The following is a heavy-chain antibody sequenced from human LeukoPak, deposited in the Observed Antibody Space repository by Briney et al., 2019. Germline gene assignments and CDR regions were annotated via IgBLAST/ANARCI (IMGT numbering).Heavy chain of an antibody. Sequence: GGSLRHSCAASGFIFNDYAMHGVRQAPGKGLEWVSGISWNSDIIDYADSVKGRFTISRDNAKNSLYLQMNSLRAEDTAVYYCARAIYPNFYYYYMDVWGKGTTVTVSS. CDR1: GFIFNDYA. V-gene: IGHV3-9*01. CDR2: ISWNSDII. J-gene: IGHJ6*03. CDR3: ARAIYPNFYYYYMDV.